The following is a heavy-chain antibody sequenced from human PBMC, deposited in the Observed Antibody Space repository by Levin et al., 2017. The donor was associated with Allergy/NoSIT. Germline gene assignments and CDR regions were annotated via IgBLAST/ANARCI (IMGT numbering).Heavy chain of an antibody. J-gene: IGHJ6*02. D-gene: IGHD3-3*01. CDR1: GGSISSGYNY. Sequence: SQTLSLTCNVSGGSISSGYNYWSWIRQRPGKGLEWIGHISFSGSTDYNPSLKSRVFISVETSKNQFSLKVNSMTAADTAGCYCARGGMDLRLSEWQYYCRYGLDVWGQGTAVTVSS. CDR3: ARGGMDLRLSEWQYYCRYGLDV. CDR2: ISFSGST. V-gene: IGHV4-30-4*01.